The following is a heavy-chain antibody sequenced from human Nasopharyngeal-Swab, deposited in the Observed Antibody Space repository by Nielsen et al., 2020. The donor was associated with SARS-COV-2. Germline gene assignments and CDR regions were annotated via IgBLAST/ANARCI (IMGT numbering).Heavy chain of an antibody. V-gene: IGHV3-7*05. CDR3: AREEYSSSWYTYYYYYYMDV. D-gene: IGHD6-13*01. Sequence: GGSLRLSCAASGFTFSSYWMSWVRQAPGKGLEWEANIKQDGSEKYYVDSVKGRFTISRDNAKNSLYLQMNSLRAEDPAVYYCAREEYSSSWYTYYYYYYMDVWGKGTTVTVSS. CDR2: IKQDGSEK. J-gene: IGHJ6*03. CDR1: GFTFSSYW.